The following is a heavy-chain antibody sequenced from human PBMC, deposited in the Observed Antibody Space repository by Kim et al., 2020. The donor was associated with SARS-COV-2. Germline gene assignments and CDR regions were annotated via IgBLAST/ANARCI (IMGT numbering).Heavy chain of an antibody. Sequence: SETLSLTCTVSGGSISSYYWSWIRQPPGKGLEWIGYIYYSGSTNYNPSLKSRVTISVDTSKNQFSLKLSSVTAADTALYYCARGFDVWGKGTTATVSS. J-gene: IGHJ6*04. CDR2: IYYSGST. CDR1: GGSISSYY. CDR3: ARGFDV. V-gene: IGHV4-59*01.